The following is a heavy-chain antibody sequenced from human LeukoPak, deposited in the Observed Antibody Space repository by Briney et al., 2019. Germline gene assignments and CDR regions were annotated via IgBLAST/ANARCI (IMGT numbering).Heavy chain of an antibody. CDR1: GFTFSSYG. CDR2: IRFDGSNK. Sequence: GGSLRLSCAASGFTFSSYGMHWVRQAPGKGLEWVAFIRFDGSNKYYADSVKGRFTISRANSKNTLYLQMNSLRAEDTAVYYCAKDPRAYSSGWYWSDYWGQGTLVTVSS. J-gene: IGHJ4*02. V-gene: IGHV3-30*02. CDR3: AKDPRAYSSGWYWSDY. D-gene: IGHD6-19*01.